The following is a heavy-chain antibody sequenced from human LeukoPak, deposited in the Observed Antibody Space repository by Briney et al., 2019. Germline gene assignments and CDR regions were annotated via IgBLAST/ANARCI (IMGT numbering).Heavy chain of an antibody. CDR3: ARDLGAYCGGDCYQEGVDY. J-gene: IGHJ4*02. CDR2: IWYDGSNK. CDR1: GFIFSSYG. Sequence: GGSLRLSCAASGFIFSSYGMHWVRQAPGKGLEGLAVIWYDGSNKYYADSVKGRFTISRDKSKNTLYLQMNSLRAEDTAVYYCARDLGAYCGGDCYQEGVDYWGQGTLVTVSS. D-gene: IGHD2-21*02. V-gene: IGHV3-33*01.